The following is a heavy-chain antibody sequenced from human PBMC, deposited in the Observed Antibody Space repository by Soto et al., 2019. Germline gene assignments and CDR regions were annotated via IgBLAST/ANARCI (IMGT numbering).Heavy chain of an antibody. CDR1: GGSINNGNS. V-gene: IGHV4-4*02. CDR2: IYHSGRT. CDR3: SGSYCGGGRCNSYVMDI. Sequence: QVQLQESGPGLVKPSGTLSLTCDVSGGSINNGNSWSWVRQSPARGLEWIGEIYHSGRTDYNPSLKSRVTISLDRSKNQFSLKLSSVPAADTAIYYCSGSYCGGGRCNSYVMDIWGQGTTVTVSS. D-gene: IGHD1-26*01. J-gene: IGHJ6*02.